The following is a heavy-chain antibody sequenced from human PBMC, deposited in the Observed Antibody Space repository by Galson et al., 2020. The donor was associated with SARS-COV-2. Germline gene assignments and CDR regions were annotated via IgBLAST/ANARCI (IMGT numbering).Heavy chain of an antibody. CDR2: IDWDDDK. V-gene: IGHV2-70*11. J-gene: IGHJ4*02. Sequence: SGPTLVKPTQTLTLTCTFSGFSLASNGMSVSWIRQPPGKALEWLARIDWDDDKYYTTSLKTRLSISKDTSKNQVVLTLTNVDPVDTGTYFCARQTPHFTMNRGVLQQPPSDWGRGTLVIVS. CDR3: ARQTPHFTMNRGVLQQPPSD. D-gene: IGHD3-10*01. CDR1: GFSLASNGMS.